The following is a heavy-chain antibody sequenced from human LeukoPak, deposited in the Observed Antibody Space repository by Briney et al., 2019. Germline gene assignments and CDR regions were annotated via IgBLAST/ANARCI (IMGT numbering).Heavy chain of an antibody. CDR3: AKDPRVGVYGSGSPLDY. D-gene: IGHD3-10*01. CDR2: ISGSGGST. Sequence: GGSLRLSCAASGFTFSSYAMSWVRQAPGKGLEWVSAISGSGGSTYYADSVKGRFTISRDNSKNTLYLQMNGLRAEDTAVYYCAKDPRVGVYGSGSPLDYWGQGTLVTVSS. J-gene: IGHJ4*02. V-gene: IGHV3-23*01. CDR1: GFTFSSYA.